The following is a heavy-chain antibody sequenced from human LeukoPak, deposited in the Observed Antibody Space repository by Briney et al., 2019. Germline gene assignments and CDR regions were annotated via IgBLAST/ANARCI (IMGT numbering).Heavy chain of an antibody. V-gene: IGHV5-51*01. CDR1: GYSFTSYW. J-gene: IGHJ6*03. CDR2: IYPGDSDT. Sequence: GESLKISCKGSGYSFTSYWIGWVRQMPGKGLEWMGIIYPGDSDTRYSPSFQGQVTISADKSISTAYLQWSSLKASDTAMYYCARRFGYGSSFAPEYYYYMDVWGKGTTVTVSS. D-gene: IGHD6-13*01. CDR3: ARRFGYGSSFAPEYYYYMDV.